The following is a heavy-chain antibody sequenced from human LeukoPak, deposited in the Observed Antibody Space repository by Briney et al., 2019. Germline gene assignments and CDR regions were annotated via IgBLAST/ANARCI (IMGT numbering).Heavy chain of an antibody. CDR3: ARSSTSWSWFDP. CDR2: IYTSGST. V-gene: IGHV4-4*09. CDR1: GGSISSYY. J-gene: IGHJ5*02. D-gene: IGHD2-2*01. Sequence: SETLSLTCTVSGGSISSYYWSWIRQPPGKGLEWIGYIYTSGSTNYNPSLKSRVTISVDTSKNQFSLKLSSVTAVDTAVYYCARSSTSWSWFDPWGQGTLVTVSS.